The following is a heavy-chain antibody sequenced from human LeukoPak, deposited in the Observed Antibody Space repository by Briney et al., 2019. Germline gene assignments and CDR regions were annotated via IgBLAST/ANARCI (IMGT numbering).Heavy chain of an antibody. CDR3: ASRGGYSYGHDY. Sequence: PGGSLRLSCAASGFTFSSYEMNWVRQVPGKGLEWVSYISSGGSTMYYADSVKGRFTISRDNAKNSLYLQMISLRAEDTAVYYCASRGGYSYGHDYWGQGKLVTVSS. CDR2: ISSGGSTM. D-gene: IGHD5-18*01. V-gene: IGHV3-48*03. CDR1: GFTFSSYE. J-gene: IGHJ4*02.